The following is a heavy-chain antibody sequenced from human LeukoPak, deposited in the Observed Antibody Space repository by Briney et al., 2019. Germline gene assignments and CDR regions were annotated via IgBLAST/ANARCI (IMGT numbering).Heavy chain of an antibody. Sequence: GASVKVSRKASGYTFTGYYMHWVRQAPGQGLEWMGWINPNSGGTNYAQKFQGRVTMTRDTSTSTAYMELSRLRSDVTAVYYCARPSFAIVGATSAFDIWGQGTMVTVSS. CDR1: GYTFTGYY. V-gene: IGHV1-2*02. CDR3: ARPSFAIVGATSAFDI. J-gene: IGHJ3*02. CDR2: INPNSGGT. D-gene: IGHD1-26*01.